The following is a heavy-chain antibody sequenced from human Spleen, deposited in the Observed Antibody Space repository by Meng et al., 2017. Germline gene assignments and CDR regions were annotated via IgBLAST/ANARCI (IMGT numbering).Heavy chain of an antibody. CDR1: GYSISSGYY. CDR3: ARDYYDFWSGFLDYGMDV. J-gene: IGHJ6*02. CDR2: IFHGGNT. V-gene: IGHV4-38-2*02. D-gene: IGHD3-3*01. Sequence: SETLSLTCAVSGYSISSGYYWGWIRQPPGKGLEWIGNIFHGGNTYYNPSLKSRVTISIDTSKNQFSLRLSSMTAADTAVYYCARDYYDFWSGFLDYGMDVWGQGTTVTVSS.